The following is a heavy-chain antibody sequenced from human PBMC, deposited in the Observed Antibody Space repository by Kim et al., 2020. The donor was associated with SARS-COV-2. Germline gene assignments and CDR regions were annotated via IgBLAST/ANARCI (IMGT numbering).Heavy chain of an antibody. CDR3: ARSYSGTYFAAFDI. Sequence: SEILSLTCTVSGASISSDYWSWIRQPPGKGLEWMGYIYKSGTTNYNPSLKSRVIISSDTSKNQFSLNLRSVTAADTAVYYCARSYSGTYFAAFDIWGPGTMATVSS. CDR1: GASISSDY. J-gene: IGHJ3*02. CDR2: IYKSGTT. V-gene: IGHV4-4*08. D-gene: IGHD1-26*01.